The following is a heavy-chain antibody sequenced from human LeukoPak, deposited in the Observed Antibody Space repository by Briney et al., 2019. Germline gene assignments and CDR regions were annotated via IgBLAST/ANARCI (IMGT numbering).Heavy chain of an antibody. V-gene: IGHV3-21*01. J-gene: IGHJ3*02. CDR1: GFTFSSYS. D-gene: IGHD2-15*01. CDR3: ARAGRYCSGGSCYVDAFDI. Sequence: PGGSLRLSCAASGFTFSSYSMNWVRQAPGKGLEWVSSISSSSSYIYYADSVKGRFTIYRDNAKNSLYLQMNSLRAEDTAVYYCARAGRYCSGGSCYVDAFDIWGQGTMVTVSS. CDR2: ISSSSSYI.